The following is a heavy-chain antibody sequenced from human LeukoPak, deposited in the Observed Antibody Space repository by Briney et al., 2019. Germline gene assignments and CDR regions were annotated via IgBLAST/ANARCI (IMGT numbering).Heavy chain of an antibody. CDR1: GGTFSSYA. CDR3: ATMYYDILTGYYNVGWFDP. Sequence: SVKVSCKASGGTFSSYAISWVRQAPGQGLEWMGGIIPIFGTANYAQKFQGRVTITADESTSTAYMELSSLRSEDTAVYYCATMYYDILTGYYNVGWFDPWGQGTLVTVSS. CDR2: IIPIFGTA. D-gene: IGHD3-9*01. V-gene: IGHV1-69*13. J-gene: IGHJ5*02.